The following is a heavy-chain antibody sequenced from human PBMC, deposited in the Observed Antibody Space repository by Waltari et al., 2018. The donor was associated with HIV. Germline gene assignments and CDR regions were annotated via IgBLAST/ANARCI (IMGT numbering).Heavy chain of an antibody. CDR1: GYTFTGSY. CDR2: INPNSGGT. Sequence: QVQLVQSGAEVKKPGASVKVSCKASGYTFTGSYMPWVRPAPGQGLEWMGWINPNSGGTNYAQKFQDRVTMTRDTSISTAYMELSSLRSDDTAVYYCARETVAAGTAADYWGQGTLVTVSS. V-gene: IGHV1-2*02. CDR3: ARETVAAGTAADY. J-gene: IGHJ4*02. D-gene: IGHD6-13*01.